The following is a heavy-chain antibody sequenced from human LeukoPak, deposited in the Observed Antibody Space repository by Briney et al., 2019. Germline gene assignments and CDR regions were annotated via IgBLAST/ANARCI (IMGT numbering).Heavy chain of an antibody. J-gene: IGHJ4*02. V-gene: IGHV4-59*01. Sequence: PSETLSLTCTVSGDSISSYYWSWIRQPPGKGLEWIGYIYYSGNTNYNPSLKSRVAISVDTSKNQFSLKLSSVTAADTAVYYCARDWELGILDYWGQGTLVTVSS. CDR2: IYYSGNT. D-gene: IGHD7-27*01. CDR3: ARDWELGILDY. CDR1: GDSISSYY.